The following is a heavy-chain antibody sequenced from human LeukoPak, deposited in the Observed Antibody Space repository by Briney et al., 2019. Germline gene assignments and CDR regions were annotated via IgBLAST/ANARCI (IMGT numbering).Heavy chain of an antibody. CDR2: IYYSGST. CDR3: ARQLGGWYGPNFDY. V-gene: IGHV4-39*01. CDR1: GGSISSSSYY. J-gene: IGHJ4*02. D-gene: IGHD6-19*01. Sequence: PSETLSRTCTVYGGSISSSSYYWGWIRQPPGKGLEWIGSIYYSGSTYYNPSLKSRVTISVDTSKNQFSLKLSSVTAADTAVYYCARQLGGWYGPNFDYWGQGTLVTVSS.